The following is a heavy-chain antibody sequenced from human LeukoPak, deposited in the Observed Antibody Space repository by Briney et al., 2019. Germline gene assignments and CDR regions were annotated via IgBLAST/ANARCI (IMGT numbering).Heavy chain of an antibody. D-gene: IGHD6-19*01. CDR1: GYTLTELS. CDR2: FDPEDGET. J-gene: IGHJ4*02. Sequence: ASVKVSCKVSGYTLTELSMHWVRHAPGKGLEWMGGFDPEDGETIYAQKFQGRVTMTEDTSTDTAYMELSSLRSADTAVYYCATGKGYSSGWDFDYWGQGTLVTVSS. V-gene: IGHV1-24*01. CDR3: ATGKGYSSGWDFDY.